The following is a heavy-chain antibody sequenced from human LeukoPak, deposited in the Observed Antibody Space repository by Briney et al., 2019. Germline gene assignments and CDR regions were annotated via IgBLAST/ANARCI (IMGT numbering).Heavy chain of an antibody. CDR2: ISSSSSSYI. J-gene: IGHJ4*02. Sequence: GGSLRLSCAASGFTFSSYSMNWVRQAPGKGLEWVSSISSSSSSYIYYADSVKGRFTISRDNAKNSLYLQMNSLRAEDTAVYYCARSEYYGSGSYRGGDYWGQGTLVTVSS. D-gene: IGHD3-10*01. V-gene: IGHV3-21*01. CDR1: GFTFSSYS. CDR3: ARSEYYGSGSYRGGDY.